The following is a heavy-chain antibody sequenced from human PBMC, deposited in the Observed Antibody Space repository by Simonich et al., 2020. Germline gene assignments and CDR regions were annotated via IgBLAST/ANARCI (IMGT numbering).Heavy chain of an antibody. CDR3: ARDGERYCGGDCYSYFDY. J-gene: IGHJ4*02. D-gene: IGHD2-21*02. CDR2: ITNDEINK. CDR1: GLTFSSYA. Sequence: QVQLVESGGGVVQPGRSLRLSCAASGLTFSSYAMHWVRQAPGKGLEWGEVITNDEINKYYATTVKGRFTISRDNSKNTLYLQMNSLRAEDTAVYYCARDGERYCGGDCYSYFDYWGQGTLVTVSS. V-gene: IGHV3-30*07.